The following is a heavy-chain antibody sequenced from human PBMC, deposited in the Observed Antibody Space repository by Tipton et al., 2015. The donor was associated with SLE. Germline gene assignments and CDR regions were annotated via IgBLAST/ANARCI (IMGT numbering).Heavy chain of an antibody. Sequence: TLSLTCTVSGGSISSGGHFWSWIRQHSGKGLEWIGYIYYSGSTYNNPSLKSRVTISVDTSKNQFSLKLSSVTAADTAVYYCARGVAAEYNFNNWGQGTLVTVSS. CDR2: IYYSGST. J-gene: IGHJ4*02. D-gene: IGHD2-15*01. CDR1: GGSISSGGHF. V-gene: IGHV4-31*03. CDR3: ARGVAAEYNFNN.